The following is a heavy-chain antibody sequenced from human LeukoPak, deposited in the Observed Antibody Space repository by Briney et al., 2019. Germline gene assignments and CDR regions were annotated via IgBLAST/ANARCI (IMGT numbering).Heavy chain of an antibody. Sequence: PSETLSLTCAVYGGSFSGYYWSWIRQPPGKGLEWIWEINHSGSTNYNPSLKSRVTISVDTSKNQFSLKLSSVTAADTAVYYCARTAMGAGDAFDIWGQGTMVTVSS. CDR1: GGSFSGYY. CDR2: INHSGST. D-gene: IGHD5-18*01. J-gene: IGHJ3*02. V-gene: IGHV4-34*01. CDR3: ARTAMGAGDAFDI.